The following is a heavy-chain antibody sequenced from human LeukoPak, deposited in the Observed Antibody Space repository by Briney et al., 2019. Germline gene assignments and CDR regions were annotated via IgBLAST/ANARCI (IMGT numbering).Heavy chain of an antibody. J-gene: IGHJ4*02. CDR3: ARLGMTGTTLYYFDY. Sequence: GESMKITCQGSGYTFTTYWIAWVRQMPGKGLEWMGIIYPGDSDTRYSPSFQGQVTISADKSTSTAYLQWSSLKASDTAMFYCARLGMTGTTLYYFDYWGQGTLVTVSS. D-gene: IGHD1-20*01. V-gene: IGHV5-51*01. CDR2: IYPGDSDT. CDR1: GYTFTTYW.